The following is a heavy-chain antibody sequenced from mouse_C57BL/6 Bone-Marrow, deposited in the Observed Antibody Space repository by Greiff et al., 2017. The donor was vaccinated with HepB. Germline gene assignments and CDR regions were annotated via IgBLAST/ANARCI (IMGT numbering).Heavy chain of an antibody. V-gene: IGHV2-2*01. J-gene: IGHJ2*01. CDR2: IWSGGST. CDR1: GFSLTSYG. CDR3: ARPYYDYDGDYFDY. Sequence: QVQLQQSGPGLVQPSQSLSITCTVSGFSLTSYGVHWVRQSPGKGLEWLGVIWSGGSTDYNAAFISRLSISKDNSKSQVFFKMNTLQADDTAIYYCARPYYDYDGDYFDYWGQGTTLTVSS. D-gene: IGHD2-4*01.